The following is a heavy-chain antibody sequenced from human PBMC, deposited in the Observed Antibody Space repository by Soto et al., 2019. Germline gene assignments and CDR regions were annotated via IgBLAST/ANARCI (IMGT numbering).Heavy chain of an antibody. CDR2: ISWNSGSI. CDR3: AKDGCSGGSCYPLYWYFDL. V-gene: IGHV3-9*01. Sequence: GGSLRLSCAASGFTFDDYAMHWVRQAPGKGLEWVSGISWNSGSIGYADSVKGRFTISRDNAKNSLYLQMNSLRAEDTALYYCAKDGCSGGSCYPLYWYFDLWGRGTLVTVSS. CDR1: GFTFDDYA. D-gene: IGHD2-15*01. J-gene: IGHJ2*01.